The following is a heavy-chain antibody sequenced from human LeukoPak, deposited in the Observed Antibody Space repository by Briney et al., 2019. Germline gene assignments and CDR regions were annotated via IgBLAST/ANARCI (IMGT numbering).Heavy chain of an antibody. CDR2: ISSSGSSI. D-gene: IGHD3-9*01. V-gene: IGHV3-48*03. CDR1: GFTFSSYE. CDR3: AREYYDILTGYYSNYYYYMDV. J-gene: IGHJ6*03. Sequence: GGSLRLSCAASGFTFSSYEMNWVRQAPGKGLEWVSYISSSGSSIYYADSVKGRFTISRDNAKNSLYLQMNSLRAEDTAVYYCAREYYDILTGYYSNYYYYMDVWGKGTTVTISS.